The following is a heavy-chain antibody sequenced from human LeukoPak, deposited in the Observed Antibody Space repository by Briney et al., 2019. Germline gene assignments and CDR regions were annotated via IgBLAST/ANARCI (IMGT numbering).Heavy chain of an antibody. CDR3: ARGRYYYGSGGYYPPIYSWFDP. CDR2: IYPGDSGT. V-gene: IGHV5-51*01. J-gene: IGHJ5*02. CDR1: GYSFTSYW. D-gene: IGHD3-10*01. Sequence: GESLKISCKGSGYSFTSYWIGWVRKMPGKGLEWMGIIYPGDSGTRYSPSFQGQVTISADKSISTAYLQWSSLKASDTAMYYCARGRYYYGSGGYYPPIYSWFDPWGQGTLVTVSS.